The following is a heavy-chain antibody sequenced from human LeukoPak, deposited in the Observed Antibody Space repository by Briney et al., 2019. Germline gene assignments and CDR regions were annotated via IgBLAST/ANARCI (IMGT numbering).Heavy chain of an antibody. CDR2: IKQDGREK. V-gene: IGHV3-7*01. CDR1: GFTFSNYW. CDR3: ARAVVVTTGFDY. D-gene: IGHD2-21*02. J-gene: IGHJ4*02. Sequence: GGSLRLSCAASGFTFSNYWMNWVRQAPGKGLEWVANIKQDGREKYYVDSVKGRFTISRDNAKNSLYLRMNSLRAEDTAVYYCARAVVVTTGFDYRGQGTLVTVSS.